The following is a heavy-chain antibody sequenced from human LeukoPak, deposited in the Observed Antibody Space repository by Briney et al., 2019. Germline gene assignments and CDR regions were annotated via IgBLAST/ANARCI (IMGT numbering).Heavy chain of an antibody. V-gene: IGHV3-74*01. CDR2: DGSGT. CDR1: GFTFSGHW. D-gene: IGHD4-17*01. Sequence: GGSLRLSCAVSGFTFSGHWMFWVRQAPGKGLEWVSSDGSGTGYTDSVKGGFTVSRDNAKKSLYLQMNSLRAEDTAVYYCARDEYIHGDLTNFDSWGQGTLVIVSS. J-gene: IGHJ4*02. CDR3: ARDEYIHGDLTNFDS.